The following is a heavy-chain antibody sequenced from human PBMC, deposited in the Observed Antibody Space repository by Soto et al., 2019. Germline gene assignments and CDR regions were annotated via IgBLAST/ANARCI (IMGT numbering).Heavy chain of an antibody. Sequence: ASVKVSCKASGYTFTSYGISWVRQAPGQGLEWMGWISAYNGNTGYAQKFQDRVTMTRSTSISTVYMELSSLRSEDTAVYYCARVYYYGSGISIYYGMDVWGQGTTVTVSS. V-gene: IGHV1-8*02. D-gene: IGHD3-10*01. CDR1: GYTFTSYG. CDR2: ISAYNGNT. J-gene: IGHJ6*02. CDR3: ARVYYYGSGISIYYGMDV.